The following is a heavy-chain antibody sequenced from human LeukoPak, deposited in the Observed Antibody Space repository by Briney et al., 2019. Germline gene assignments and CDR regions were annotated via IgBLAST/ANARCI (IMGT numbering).Heavy chain of an antibody. CDR3: ACSSGTGTTRNYYYYMDV. J-gene: IGHJ6*03. D-gene: IGHD1-7*01. CDR1: GYTFTGYY. CDR2: INPNSGGT. V-gene: IGHV1-2*02. Sequence: ASVKVSCKASGYTFTGYYFHWVRQAPGQGLEWLGWINPNSGGTNYAQKFQGRVTMTWDTSITTAYMELRGLRSDDTAVYYCACSSGTGTTRNYYYYMDVRGKGATVTVSS.